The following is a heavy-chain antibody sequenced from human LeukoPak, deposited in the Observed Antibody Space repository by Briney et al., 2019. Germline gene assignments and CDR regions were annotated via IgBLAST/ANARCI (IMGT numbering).Heavy chain of an antibody. Sequence: GGSLRLSCAASGFTFSSYAMSWVRQAPGKGLEWVSAISGSGGSTYYADSVKGRFTISRDNSKNTLYLQMNSLRAGDTAVYYCARGRRDYGLAAFDIWGQGTMVTVSS. V-gene: IGHV3-23*01. CDR2: ISGSGGST. CDR3: ARGRRDYGLAAFDI. CDR1: GFTFSSYA. D-gene: IGHD3-10*01. J-gene: IGHJ3*02.